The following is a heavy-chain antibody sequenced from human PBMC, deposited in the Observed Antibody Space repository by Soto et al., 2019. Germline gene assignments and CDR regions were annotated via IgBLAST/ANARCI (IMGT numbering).Heavy chain of an antibody. CDR3: ARWTYCGGDCYWLDF. CDR1: GGSISGSY. D-gene: IGHD2-21*02. CDR2: IYYSGSA. J-gene: IGHJ4*02. V-gene: IGHV4-59*01. Sequence: PSETLSLTCTISGGSISGSYWGWIRQPPGKGLEWIGNIYYSGSANYDPSLRSRVTISLNTSKNQFSLNLNSVTAADTAIYYCARWTYCGGDCYWLDFWGQGTLVTVSS.